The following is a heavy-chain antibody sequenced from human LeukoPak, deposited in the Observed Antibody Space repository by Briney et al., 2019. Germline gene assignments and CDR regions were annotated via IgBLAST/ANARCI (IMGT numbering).Heavy chain of an antibody. D-gene: IGHD2-15*01. J-gene: IGHJ4*02. CDR2: IYYSGST. CDR3: ARDPDAGYCSGGSCFDY. V-gene: IGHV4-39*07. CDR1: GGSISSSSYY. Sequence: PSETLSLTCTVSGGSISSSSYYWGWIRQPPGKGLEWIGSIYYSGSTYYNPSLKSRVTISVDTSKNQFSLKLSSVTAADTAVYYCARDPDAGYCSGGSCFDYWGQGTLVTVSS.